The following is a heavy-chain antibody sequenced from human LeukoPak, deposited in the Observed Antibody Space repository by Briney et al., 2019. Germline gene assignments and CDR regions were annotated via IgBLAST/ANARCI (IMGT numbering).Heavy chain of an antibody. V-gene: IGHV4-59*01. Sequence: SETLSLTCTVSGGSINYYYWMWIRQPPGKGLEWIGYIYYSGGTHYNPSLKSRVTMLVDTSKNQFSLKLTAVTAADTAVYYCARDGDYNWFDPWGQGTLVTVSS. D-gene: IGHD2-21*02. CDR2: IYYSGGT. CDR3: ARDGDYNWFDP. J-gene: IGHJ5*02. CDR1: GGSINYYY.